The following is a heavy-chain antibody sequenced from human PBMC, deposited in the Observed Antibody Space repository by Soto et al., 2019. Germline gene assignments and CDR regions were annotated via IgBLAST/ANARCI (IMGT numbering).Heavy chain of an antibody. D-gene: IGHD5-12*01. Sequence: LTCAISGDSVSSNTASWKWIRQSPSRGLEWLGRTYFRSKWYNDYAVSVKSRIIVNPDTSNNQFSLQLNSVTPEDTAVYFCAKGDNLGPKTGYAFDPWGQAIMVTVSS. J-gene: IGHJ5*02. CDR3: AKGDNLGPKTGYAFDP. V-gene: IGHV6-1*01. CDR1: GDSVSSNTAS. CDR2: TYFRSKWYN.